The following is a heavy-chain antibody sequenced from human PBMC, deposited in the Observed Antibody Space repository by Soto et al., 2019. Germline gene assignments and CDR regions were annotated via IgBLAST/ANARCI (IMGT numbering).Heavy chain of an antibody. Sequence: QVQLQESGPGLVKSSETLSLTCNISGGSISHYYWSWIRQSTGKALEWIGYIYSNGGTNYNPTLNSRVSITVDTSKYQFSLSLNSVTAADTSLYYCAGVMLRGSYDFGLDVWGQGNTVTVS. J-gene: IGHJ6*02. V-gene: IGHV4-59*01. D-gene: IGHD3-10*01. CDR1: GGSISHYY. CDR2: IYSNGGT. CDR3: AGVMLRGSYDFGLDV.